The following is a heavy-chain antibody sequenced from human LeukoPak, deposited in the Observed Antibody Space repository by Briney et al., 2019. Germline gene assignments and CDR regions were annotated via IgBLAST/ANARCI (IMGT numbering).Heavy chain of an antibody. CDR3: AREGVSGWYFY. Sequence: SQTLSLTCAVSGGSISIYYWSWIRQPAGKGLEWIGRIYTSGSTNYNPSLKSRVTMSVDTSKNQFSLKLSSVTAADTAVYYCAREGVSGWYFYWGQGTLVTVSS. J-gene: IGHJ4*02. D-gene: IGHD6-19*01. CDR2: IYTSGST. V-gene: IGHV4-4*07. CDR1: GGSISIYY.